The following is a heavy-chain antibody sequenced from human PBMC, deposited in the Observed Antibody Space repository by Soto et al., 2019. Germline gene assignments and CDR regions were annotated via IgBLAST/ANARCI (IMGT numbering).Heavy chain of an antibody. CDR1: GGSISSYY. Sequence: PSETLSLTCTVSGGSISSYYWSWIRQPAGKGLEWIGRIYTSGSTNYNPSLKSRVTMSVDTYKNQFSLKLSSVTAADTAVYYSARRGVAGEPFDIWGQGTMVTVSS. V-gene: IGHV4-4*07. CDR2: IYTSGST. CDR3: ARRGVAGEPFDI. J-gene: IGHJ3*02. D-gene: IGHD2-15*01.